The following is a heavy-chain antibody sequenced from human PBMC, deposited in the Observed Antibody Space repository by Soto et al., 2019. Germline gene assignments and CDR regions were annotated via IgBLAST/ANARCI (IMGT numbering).Heavy chain of an antibody. Sequence: SVKVSCKASGGTFSSYTISWVRQAPGQGLEWMGRIIPILGIANYAQKFQGRVTITADKSTSTAYMELSSLRSEDTAVYYCASSRCSSTSCYKNWFDPWGQGTLVTVSS. CDR3: ASSRCSSTSCYKNWFDP. V-gene: IGHV1-69*02. J-gene: IGHJ5*02. D-gene: IGHD2-2*01. CDR2: IIPILGIA. CDR1: GGTFSSYT.